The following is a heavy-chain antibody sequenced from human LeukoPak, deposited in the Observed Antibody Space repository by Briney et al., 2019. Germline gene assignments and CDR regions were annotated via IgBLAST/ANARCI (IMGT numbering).Heavy chain of an antibody. D-gene: IGHD3-22*01. V-gene: IGHV4-34*09. Sequence: SETLSLTCAVYGGSFSGYYWSWIHQPPGKGLEWIGYIYYSGSTYYNPSLKSRVTISVDTSKNQFSLKLSSVTAADTAVYYCARQNYYYDSSGYFDYWGQGTLVTVSS. J-gene: IGHJ4*02. CDR3: ARQNYYYDSSGYFDY. CDR1: GGSFSGYY. CDR2: IYYSGST.